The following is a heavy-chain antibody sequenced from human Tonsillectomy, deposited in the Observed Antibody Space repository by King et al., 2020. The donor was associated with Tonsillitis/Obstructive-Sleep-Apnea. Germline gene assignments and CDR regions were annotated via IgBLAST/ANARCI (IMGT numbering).Heavy chain of an antibody. V-gene: IGHV1-18*01. CDR1: GYTFTSYG. CDR3: ARPYSGSYYSFDS. CDR2: ISTYSGNT. Sequence: QLVQSGAEVKKPGASVKVSCKASGYTFTSYGISWVRQAPGQGLEWMGWISTYSGNTNYAQNLQGRVTMTTDTSTSTAYMELRSLRSDDTAVYYCARPYSGSYYSFDSGARERWSPSPQ. D-gene: IGHD1-26*01. J-gene: IGHJ4*02.